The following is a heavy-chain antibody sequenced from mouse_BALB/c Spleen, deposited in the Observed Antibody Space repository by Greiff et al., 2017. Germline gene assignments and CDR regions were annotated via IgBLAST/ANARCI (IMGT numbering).Heavy chain of an antibody. CDR2: IRLKSNNYAT. J-gene: IGHJ3*01. V-gene: IGHV6-6*02. CDR3: TRHDGYYVAY. D-gene: IGHD2-3*01. CDR1: GFTFSNYW. Sequence: EVKLMESGGGLVQPGGSMKLSCVASGFTFSNYWMNWVRQSPEKGLEWVAEIRLKSNNYATHYAESVKGRFTISRDDSKSSVYLQMNNLRAEDTGIYYCTRHDGYYVAYWGQGTLVTVSA.